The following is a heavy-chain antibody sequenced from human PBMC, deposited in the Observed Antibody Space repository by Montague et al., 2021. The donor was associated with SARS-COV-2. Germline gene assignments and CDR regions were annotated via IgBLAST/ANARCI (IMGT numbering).Heavy chain of an antibody. V-gene: IGHV4-34*01. CDR1: DGSFSDYS. CDR2: INHRGST. J-gene: IGHJ6*02. D-gene: IGHD3-10*01. CDR3: ARASYYYGSGSYYTPCGMDV. Sequence: SETLSLTCAVYDGSFSDYSWTWIRQPPGKGLEWIGEINHRGSTNYNPSLKSRVTISVDTSKNQFSLELSSVTAADTAVYYCARASYYYGSGSYYTPCGMDVWGQGTTVTVSS.